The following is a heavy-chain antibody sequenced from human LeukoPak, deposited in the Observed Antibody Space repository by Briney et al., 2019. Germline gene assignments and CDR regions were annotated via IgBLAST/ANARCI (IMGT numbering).Heavy chain of an antibody. D-gene: IGHD6-19*01. CDR3: ARGVPWYSSGWYADY. Sequence: GGSLRLSCAASRFTFSSYAMSWVRQAPGKGLEWVSAISGSGGSTYYADSVKGRFTISRDNSKNTLYLQMNSLRAEDTAVYYCARGVPWYSSGWYADYWGQGTLVTVSS. CDR1: RFTFSSYA. CDR2: ISGSGGST. J-gene: IGHJ4*02. V-gene: IGHV3-23*01.